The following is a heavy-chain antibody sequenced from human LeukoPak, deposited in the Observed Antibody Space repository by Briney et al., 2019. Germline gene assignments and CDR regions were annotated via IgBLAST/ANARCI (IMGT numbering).Heavy chain of an antibody. J-gene: IGHJ4*02. CDR1: SGFISNYY. CDR2: VSTSGNT. Sequence: SETLSLTCSVSSGFISNYYWSWIRQPAGNGLDWIGRVSTSGNTNYSPFLKSRVTMSVDTSKNQFFLNLRSVTAADTAVYYCARDSRYYDFWSGYLDYWGQGALVTVSS. CDR3: ARDSRYYDFWSGYLDY. V-gene: IGHV4-4*07. D-gene: IGHD3-3*01.